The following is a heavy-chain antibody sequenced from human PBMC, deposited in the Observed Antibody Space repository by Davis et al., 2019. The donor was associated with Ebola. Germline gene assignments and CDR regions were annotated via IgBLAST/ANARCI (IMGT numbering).Heavy chain of an antibody. Sequence: GESLKISCAASGFTFSSYYMNWVRQAPGKGLEWLSYISSSSNTIYYADSVKGRFTISRDNAKKTLYLQMNSLRAEDTAVYYCAKSGLSFGVVKYHYGMDVWGKGTTVTVSS. V-gene: IGHV3-48*01. J-gene: IGHJ6*04. D-gene: IGHD3-3*01. CDR3: AKSGLSFGVVKYHYGMDV. CDR1: GFTFSSYY. CDR2: ISSSSNTI.